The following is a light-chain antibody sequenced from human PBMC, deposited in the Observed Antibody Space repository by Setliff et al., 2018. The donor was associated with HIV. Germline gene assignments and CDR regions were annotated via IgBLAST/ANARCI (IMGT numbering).Light chain of an antibody. CDR1: SSDVGGYNY. Sequence: QSVLAQPASVSGSPGQSITISCTGTSSDVGGYNYVSWYQQHPGKAPKLMIYDVSNRPSGVSNRFSGSKSGNTASLTISGLQPEDEADYYCSAHTPFVLFGGGTKVTVL. J-gene: IGLJ3*02. CDR3: SAHTPFVL. V-gene: IGLV2-14*03. CDR2: DVS.